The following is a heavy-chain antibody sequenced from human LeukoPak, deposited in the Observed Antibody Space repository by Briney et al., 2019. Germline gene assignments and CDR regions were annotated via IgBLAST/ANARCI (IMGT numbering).Heavy chain of an antibody. D-gene: IGHD3-22*01. CDR2: ISAYNVNT. CDR1: GYTFTGYY. J-gene: IGHJ6*03. Sequence: ASVKVSCKASGYTFTGYYMHWVRQAPGQGLEWMGWISAYNVNTNYAQKLQGRVTMTTDTSTSTAYMELRSLRSDDTAVYYCARVAYYYDSSDYWAPNPYYYYYMDVWGKGTTVTVSS. V-gene: IGHV1-18*04. CDR3: ARVAYYYDSSDYWAPNPYYYYYMDV.